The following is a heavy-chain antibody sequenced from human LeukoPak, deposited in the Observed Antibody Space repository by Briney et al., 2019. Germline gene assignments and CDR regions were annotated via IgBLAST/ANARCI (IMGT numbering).Heavy chain of an antibody. CDR1: GFTFSSYW. D-gene: IGHD6-19*01. V-gene: IGHV3-7*01. J-gene: IGHJ3*02. CDR3: ARDVAVAGFAFDS. Sequence: GGSLRLSCAASGFTFSSYWMSWVRQAPGKGLEWVANIKQDGSEKYYVDSVKGRFSISRDNAKNSLYLQMNSLRAEDTAVYYCARDVAVAGFAFDSWGQGTMVTVSS. CDR2: IKQDGSEK.